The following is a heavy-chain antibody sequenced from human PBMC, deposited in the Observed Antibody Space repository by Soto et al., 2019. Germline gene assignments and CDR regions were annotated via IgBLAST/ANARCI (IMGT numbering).Heavy chain of an antibody. V-gene: IGHV3-74*01. CDR1: GFTFSSYW. Sequence: GGSLRLSCAASGFTFSSYWMHWVRQAPGKGLVWVSRINSDGSSTSYADSVKGRFTISRDNAKNTLYLQMNSLRAEDTAVYYCAREVSGWPLYYYYYYGMDVWGQGTTVTVSS. CDR2: INSDGSST. J-gene: IGHJ6*02. CDR3: AREVSGWPLYYYYYYGMDV. D-gene: IGHD6-19*01.